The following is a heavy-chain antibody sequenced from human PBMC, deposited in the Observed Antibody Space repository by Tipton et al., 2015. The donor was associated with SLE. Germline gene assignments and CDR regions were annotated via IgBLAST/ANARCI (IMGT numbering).Heavy chain of an antibody. Sequence: SLRLSCAASGFTFSDYWMHWVRQVPGKGLAWVSRINSDWTATTYADSVKGRFRTSRDNAKNTMYLQMNDLRAEDTAVYYCARDLMIAHDDAFDVWGQGTMVVVSS. CDR3: ARDLMIAHDDAFDV. D-gene: IGHD3-22*01. CDR1: GFTFSDYW. CDR2: INSDWTAT. V-gene: IGHV3-74*01. J-gene: IGHJ3*01.